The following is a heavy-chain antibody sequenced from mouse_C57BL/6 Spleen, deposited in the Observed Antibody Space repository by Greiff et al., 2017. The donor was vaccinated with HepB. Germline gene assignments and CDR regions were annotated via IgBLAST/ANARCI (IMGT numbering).Heavy chain of an antibody. CDR1: GFTFSDYG. V-gene: IGHV5-17*01. J-gene: IGHJ4*01. CDR3: IVTTRGYYAMDY. CDR2: ISSGSSTI. D-gene: IGHD2-5*01. Sequence: EVMLVESGGGLVKPGGSLKLSCAASGFTFSDYGMHWVRQAPEKGLEWVAYISSGSSTIYYADTVKGRFTISRDNAKNTLFLQMTSLRSEDTAMYYSIVTTRGYYAMDYWGQGTSVTVSS.